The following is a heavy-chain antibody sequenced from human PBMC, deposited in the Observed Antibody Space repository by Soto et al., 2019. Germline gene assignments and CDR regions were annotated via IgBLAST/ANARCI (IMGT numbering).Heavy chain of an antibody. D-gene: IGHD2-8*02. CDR3: ARGYCTATICDPWFDP. J-gene: IGHJ5*02. V-gene: IGHV5-51*01. Sequence: PGASLKISCQGSGYAFSSYWIAWVRQMPGKGLEWMGITYPGDSDTRYSPSFQGQVTISVDKSITTAYLQWSSLRASDTAMYYCARGYCTATICDPWFDPWGQGTLVTVSS. CDR1: GYAFSSYW. CDR2: TYPGDSDT.